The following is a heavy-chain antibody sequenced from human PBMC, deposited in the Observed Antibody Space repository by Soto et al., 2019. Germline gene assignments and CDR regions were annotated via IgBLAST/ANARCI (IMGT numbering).Heavy chain of an antibody. V-gene: IGHV4-39*01. CDR1: GGSISSSDSY. CDR2: IYYSGTT. D-gene: IGHD1-26*01. Sequence: SETLSLTCTVSGGSISSSDSYWGWVRQPPGKGLEWIGNIYYSGTTYYNPSLKSRVTISVDASKNQFILKLSSVTAAATAVYYGARRDSGRPLDVWGQGTMVTASS. CDR3: ARRDSGRPLDV. J-gene: IGHJ3*01.